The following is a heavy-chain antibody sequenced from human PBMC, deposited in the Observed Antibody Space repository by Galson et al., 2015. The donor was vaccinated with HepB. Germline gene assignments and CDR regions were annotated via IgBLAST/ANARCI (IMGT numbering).Heavy chain of an antibody. CDR1: GFTFSSYA. J-gene: IGHJ4*02. CDR2: ISGSGGSI. Sequence: SLRLSCAASGFTFSSYAMSWVRQAPGKGLEWVSAISGSGGSIYYADSVKGRVTISRDNSKNTLYLRMNSLRAGDTAVYYCAKDRSGYSYGCFDYWGQGTLVTVSS. D-gene: IGHD5-18*01. CDR3: AKDRSGYSYGCFDY. V-gene: IGHV3-23*01.